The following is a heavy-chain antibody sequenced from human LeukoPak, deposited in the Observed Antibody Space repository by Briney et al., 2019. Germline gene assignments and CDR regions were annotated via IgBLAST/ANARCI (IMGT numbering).Heavy chain of an antibody. V-gene: IGHV1-8*02. CDR2: MNPHSDNT. CDR3: TRRANGRRYNWFDT. Sequence: ASVKVSCKASGYTFTSYYMHWVRQAPGQGLEWMGWMNPHSDNTAYAQKFQGRVTMTKNTSISTAYMELSSLRSDDTAVYYCTRRANGRRYNWFDTWGRGTLVTVSS. J-gene: IGHJ5*02. CDR1: GYTFTSYY. D-gene: IGHD2-8*01.